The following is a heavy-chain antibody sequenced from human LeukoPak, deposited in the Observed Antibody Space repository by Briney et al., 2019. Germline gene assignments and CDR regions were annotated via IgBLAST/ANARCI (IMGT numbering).Heavy chain of an antibody. Sequence: GGSLRLSYAASGFTFSSYAMSWVRQAPGKGLEWVSAISGSGGSTYYADSVKGRFTISRDNSKNTLYLQMNSLRAKDTAVYYCAKVGDWPYCSSTSCYKYYFDYWGQGTLVTVSS. CDR2: ISGSGGST. D-gene: IGHD2-2*02. CDR1: GFTFSSYA. J-gene: IGHJ4*02. V-gene: IGHV3-23*01. CDR3: AKVGDWPYCSSTSCYKYYFDY.